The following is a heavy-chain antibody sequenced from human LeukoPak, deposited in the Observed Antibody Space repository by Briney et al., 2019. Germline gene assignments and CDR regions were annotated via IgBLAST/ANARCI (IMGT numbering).Heavy chain of an antibody. V-gene: IGHV4-38-2*01. CDR1: GYSISSGYY. Sequence: SETLSLTCAVSGYSISSGYYWGWIRPPPGKGLEWIGSIYHSGSTYYNPSLKSRVTISVDTSKNQFSLKLSSVTAADTAVYYCARHRWYYDSSGSFDYWGQGTLVTVSS. D-gene: IGHD3-22*01. J-gene: IGHJ4*02. CDR2: IYHSGST. CDR3: ARHRWYYDSSGSFDY.